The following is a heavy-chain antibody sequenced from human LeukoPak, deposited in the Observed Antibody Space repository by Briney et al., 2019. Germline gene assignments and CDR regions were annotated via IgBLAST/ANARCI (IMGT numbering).Heavy chain of an antibody. D-gene: IGHD6-13*01. CDR2: IDDSRGST. V-gene: IGHV3-23*01. J-gene: IGHJ5*02. CDR1: GFTFSSYG. Sequence: GGSLSLSCAASGFTFSSYGMSWVRQAPGKGLEWVSSIDDSRGSTYYADSVKGRFTISRDNSKNTLYLQMNSLRAEDTAVYYCAKAPAGPEYSSSWKFGYNWFDPWGQGTLVTVSA. CDR3: AKAPAGPEYSSSWKFGYNWFDP.